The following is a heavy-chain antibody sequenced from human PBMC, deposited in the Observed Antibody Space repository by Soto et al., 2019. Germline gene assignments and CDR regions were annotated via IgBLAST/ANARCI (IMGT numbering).Heavy chain of an antibody. V-gene: IGHV4-4*02. D-gene: IGHD6-19*01. Sequence: SXTLSLTCAVSGASIRSNNRWSWVRQPRGKGLEWVGYIYYAGTSSYNPSLKSRVTISVDTSKNQFSLKLSSVTAADMAVYYCARGRTVRIAVAGYSDYWGQGTLVTVSS. J-gene: IGHJ4*02. CDR3: ARGRTVRIAVAGYSDY. CDR2: IYYAGTS. CDR1: GASIRSNNR.